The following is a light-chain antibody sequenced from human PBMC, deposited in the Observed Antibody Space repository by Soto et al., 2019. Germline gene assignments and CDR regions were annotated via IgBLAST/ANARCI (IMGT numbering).Light chain of an antibody. CDR2: KAS. CDR3: QQYNTYPVT. J-gene: IGKJ1*01. CDR1: QSISAW. V-gene: IGKV1-5*03. Sequence: DIQMTQSPSTLSASVGDRVTITCRASQSISAWLAWYQQKPGKAPKLLIYKASSLGSGAPSRFSGSGSGTEFTLTISSLQPDDFATYYCQQYNTYPVTFGQGTKVDIK.